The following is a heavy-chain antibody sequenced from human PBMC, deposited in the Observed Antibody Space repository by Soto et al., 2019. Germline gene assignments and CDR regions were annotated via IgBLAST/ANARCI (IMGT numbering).Heavy chain of an antibody. CDR3: VREVGATKKWDY. Sequence: QVQLVQSGAEVKKPGASVKVSCKASGYTFTTYGISWVRQAPGQGLEWMGWISAYNGNTNYAQKLQGRVTMTTDTSTSTAYKELRSLRSDDTAVYYCVREVGATKKWDYWGQGTLVTVSS. V-gene: IGHV1-18*01. D-gene: IGHD1-26*01. CDR1: GYTFTTYG. J-gene: IGHJ4*02. CDR2: ISAYNGNT.